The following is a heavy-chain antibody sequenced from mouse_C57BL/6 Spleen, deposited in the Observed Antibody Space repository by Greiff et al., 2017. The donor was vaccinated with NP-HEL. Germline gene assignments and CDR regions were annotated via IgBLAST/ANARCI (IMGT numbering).Heavy chain of an antibody. Sequence: EVQGVESGGDLVKPGGSLKLSCAASGFTFSSYGMSWVRQTPDKRLEWVATISSGGSYTYYPDSVKGRFTISRDNAKNTLYLQMSSLKSEDTAMYYCARGDSMVTTNYAMDYWGQGTSVTVSS. J-gene: IGHJ4*01. D-gene: IGHD2-2*01. V-gene: IGHV5-6*01. CDR2: ISSGGSYT. CDR3: ARGDSMVTTNYAMDY. CDR1: GFTFSSYG.